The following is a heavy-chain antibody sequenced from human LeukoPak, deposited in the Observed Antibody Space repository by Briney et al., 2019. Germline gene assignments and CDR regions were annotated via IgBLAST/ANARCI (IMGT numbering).Heavy chain of an antibody. CDR3: ARDYPSGGFDS. CDR1: GGSISSGGYY. J-gene: IGHJ4*02. Sequence: SQTLSLTCAVSGGSISSGGYYWSWIRQPPGKGLEWIGYIYYSGSTYYNPSLKSRVTISVDRSKNQFSLKLSSVTAADTAVYYCARDYPSGGFDSWGQGTLVTVPS. V-gene: IGHV4-30-2*01. CDR2: IYYSGST.